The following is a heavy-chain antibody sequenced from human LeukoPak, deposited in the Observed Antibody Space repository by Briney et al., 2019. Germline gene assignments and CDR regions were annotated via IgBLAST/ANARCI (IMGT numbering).Heavy chain of an antibody. CDR1: GYTFTSYY. CDR2: INPSGGST. D-gene: IGHD3-10*01. V-gene: IGHV1-46*01. Sequence: ASVKVSCKSSGYTFTSYYMYWVRQAPGQGLEWMGIINPSGGSTSYAQKFQGRATMTRDTSTSTVYMELSSLRSEDTAVYYCARDSGMVRGTVDYWGQGTLVTVSS. CDR3: ARDSGMVRGTVDY. J-gene: IGHJ4*02.